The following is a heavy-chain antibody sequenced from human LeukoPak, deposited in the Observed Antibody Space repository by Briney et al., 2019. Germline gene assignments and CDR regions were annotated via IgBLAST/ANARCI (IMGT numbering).Heavy chain of an antibody. CDR2: ISSSSSTI. Sequence: TGGSLRLSCAASGVTFSSYSMNSVRQAPGKGLDWVSYISSSSSTIYYADSVKGRFTISRDNAKNSLYLQMNSLRAEDTAVYYCAREGCSGGSCYWRFDYWGQGTLVTVSS. CDR3: AREGCSGGSCYWRFDY. CDR1: GVTFSSYS. J-gene: IGHJ4*02. V-gene: IGHV3-48*01. D-gene: IGHD2-15*01.